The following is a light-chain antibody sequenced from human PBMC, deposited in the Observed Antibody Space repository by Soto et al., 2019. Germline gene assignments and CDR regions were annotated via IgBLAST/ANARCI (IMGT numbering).Light chain of an antibody. V-gene: IGKV3D-15*01. Sequence: EIVVTQSPATLSGSPGERVTLSCRASQFVSSRLAWYQQKPGQAPRLLIYGTSTRATGVPDRFSGSGSGTDFTLTINRLEPEDSAIYLCQHYISPQWTFGQWTFGQGTKVEIK. CDR1: QFVSSR. CDR2: GTS. CDR3: QHYISPQWTFGQWT. J-gene: IGKJ1*01.